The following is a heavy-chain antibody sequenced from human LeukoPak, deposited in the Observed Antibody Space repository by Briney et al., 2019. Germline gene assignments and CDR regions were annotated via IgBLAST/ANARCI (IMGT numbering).Heavy chain of an antibody. Sequence: GGSLRLSCAASGFTFSSYSMNWVRQAPGKGLEWVSYISSSSSNIYYEDSVKGLFTVSRDNAKNSLYLQMNSLRAEDTAVYYCAKGYSYVGGYFDLWGRGTLVTVSS. CDR2: ISSSSSNI. D-gene: IGHD5-18*01. J-gene: IGHJ2*01. CDR3: AKGYSYVGGYFDL. CDR1: GFTFSSYS. V-gene: IGHV3-48*01.